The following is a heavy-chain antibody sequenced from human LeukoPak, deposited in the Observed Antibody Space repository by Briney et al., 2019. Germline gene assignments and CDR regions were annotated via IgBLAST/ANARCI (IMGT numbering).Heavy chain of an antibody. CDR3: ARGGSTRIYYFDY. J-gene: IGHJ4*02. CDR2: IFSGGGT. Sequence: PGGSLRLSCAASGFTVSSNYMSWVRQAPGKGLEWVSVIFSGGGTYYADSVKGRFTISRDNFKNTLCLQMNSLRAEDTAVYYCARGGSTRIYYFDYWGQGTLVTVSS. V-gene: IGHV3-53*01. CDR1: GFTVSSNY.